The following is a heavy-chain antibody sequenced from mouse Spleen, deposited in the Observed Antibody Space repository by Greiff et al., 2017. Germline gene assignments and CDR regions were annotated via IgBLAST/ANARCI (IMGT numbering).Heavy chain of an antibody. V-gene: IGHV2-4-1*01. D-gene: IGHD2-1*01. J-gene: IGHJ3*01. CDR1: GFSLTNYA. Sequence: VQVVESGPGLVAPSQSLSITCTVSGFSLTNYAVHWVRQSPGKGLEWLGVIWSDGSTDYNAAFISRLSISKDNSKSQVFFKMSSLQADDTAIYYCACFSLLYWGAYWGQGTLVTVSA. CDR3: ACFSLLYWGAY. CDR2: IWSDGST.